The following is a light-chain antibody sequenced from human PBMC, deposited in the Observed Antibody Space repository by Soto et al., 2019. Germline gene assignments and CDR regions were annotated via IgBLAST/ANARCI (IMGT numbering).Light chain of an antibody. Sequence: IQMTQSPSSLSASVVDRVTITCRASQGIRIDLGWYQQKPGKAPKRLIYAASSLQSGVPSRFSGSGSGTEFTLTISSLQPEDFATYYCLQHNSYPLTSGHRTKVDIK. CDR3: LQHNSYPLT. CDR2: AAS. V-gene: IGKV1-17*01. J-gene: IGKJ1*01. CDR1: QGIRID.